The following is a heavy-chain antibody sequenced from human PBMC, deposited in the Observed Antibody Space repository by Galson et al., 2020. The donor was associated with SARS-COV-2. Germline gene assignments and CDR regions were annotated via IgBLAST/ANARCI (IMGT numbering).Heavy chain of an antibody. J-gene: IGHJ6*02. CDR3: AKAFRLGYYYGMDV. D-gene: IGHD6-13*01. Sequence: GGSLRLSCAASGFTFDDFAMHWVRQAPGKGLEWVSLITWDGAAAYYADSVKGRFIISRDRSKTSLYLQMNSLRPEDTALYYCAKAFRLGYYYGMDVWGQGTTVTVSS. V-gene: IGHV3-43D*03. CDR1: GFTFDDFA. CDR2: ITWDGAAA.